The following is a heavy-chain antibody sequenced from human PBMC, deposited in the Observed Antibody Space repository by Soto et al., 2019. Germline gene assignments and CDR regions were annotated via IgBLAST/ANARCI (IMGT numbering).Heavy chain of an antibody. J-gene: IGHJ6*02. CDR2: ISYDGSNK. D-gene: IGHD5-18*01. V-gene: IGHV3-30-3*01. Sequence: GGSLRLSCAASGFTFSSYAMHWVRQAPGKGLEWVAVISYDGSNKYYADSVKGRFTISRDNSKDTLYLQMNSLRAEDTAVYYCARDRDMGTAMVSYYYYYGMDVWSQGTTVTVSS. CDR3: ARDRDMGTAMVSYYYYYGMDV. CDR1: GFTFSSYA.